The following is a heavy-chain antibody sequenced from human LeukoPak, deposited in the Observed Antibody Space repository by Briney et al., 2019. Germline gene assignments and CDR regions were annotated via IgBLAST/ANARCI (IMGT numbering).Heavy chain of an antibody. D-gene: IGHD2-2*02. CDR2: IIPIFGTA. CDR3: ARAANCSSTSCYTGVSELYFDY. Sequence: LRASVKVSCKASGYTFSSYDINWVRQAPGQGLEWMGGIIPIFGTANYAQKFQGRVTITADESTSTAYMELSSLRSEDTAVYYCARAANCSSTSCYTGVSELYFDYWGQGTLVTVSS. J-gene: IGHJ4*02. CDR1: GYTFSSYD. V-gene: IGHV1-69*13.